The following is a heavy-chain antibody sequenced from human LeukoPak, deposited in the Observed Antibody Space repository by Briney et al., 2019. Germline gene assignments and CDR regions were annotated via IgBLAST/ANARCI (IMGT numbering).Heavy chain of an antibody. CDR2: IYPGDSDT. J-gene: IGHJ5*02. D-gene: IGHD5-12*01. Sequence: GESLKISCKGSGYSFTSYWIGWVRQMPGKGLEWMGIIYPGDSDTRYSPSFQGQVTISADKSISTAYLQWSSLKASDTAMYYCARDLYSGYDSGWFDPWGQGTLVTVSS. CDR1: GYSFTSYW. V-gene: IGHV5-51*01. CDR3: ARDLYSGYDSGWFDP.